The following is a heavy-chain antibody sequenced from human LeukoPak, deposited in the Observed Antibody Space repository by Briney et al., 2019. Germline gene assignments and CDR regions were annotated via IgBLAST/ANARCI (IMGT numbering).Heavy chain of an antibody. V-gene: IGHV3-23*01. CDR3: AKLQSVVIPAAMLGFDY. CDR2: ISTSGANR. J-gene: IGHJ4*02. Sequence: GGSLRLSCAASGFTFNRYGMSWVRQAPGRGLEWVSGISTSGANRYYADSVKGRFTISRDNSRDTLSVQINSLRAEDTAVYYCAKLQSVVIPAAMLGFDYWGQGILVTVSS. CDR1: GFTFNRYG. D-gene: IGHD2-2*01.